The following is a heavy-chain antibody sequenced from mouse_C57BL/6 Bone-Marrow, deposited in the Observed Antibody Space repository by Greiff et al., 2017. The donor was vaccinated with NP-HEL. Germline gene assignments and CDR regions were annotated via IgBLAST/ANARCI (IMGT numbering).Heavy chain of an antibody. CDR2: IYPGSGNT. Sequence: QVQLQQSGPELVKPGASVKISCKASGYSFTSYYIHWVKQRPGQGLEWIGWIYPGSGNTKYNEKFKGKATLTADTSSSTAYMQLSSLTSEDSAVYYCARERTLDYGNYYAMDYWGQGTSVTVSS. V-gene: IGHV1-66*01. CDR1: GYSFTSYY. D-gene: IGHD2-1*01. CDR3: ARERTLDYGNYYAMDY. J-gene: IGHJ4*01.